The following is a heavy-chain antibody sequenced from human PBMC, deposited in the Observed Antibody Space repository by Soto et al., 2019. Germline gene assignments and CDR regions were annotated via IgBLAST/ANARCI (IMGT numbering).Heavy chain of an antibody. CDR2: ITSSGDNT. CDR3: AKGKEPTWATPIRPFDY. J-gene: IGHJ4*02. V-gene: IGHV3-23*01. Sequence: EVQLLESGGGLEQPGGSLRLSCAASRFTFSSYGMSWVRQAPGKGLEWVPAITSSGDNTYYADSVKGRFTISRDNSMNTRYLQMDRRRGEDTATYYCAKGKEPTWATPIRPFDYWGQGTLVTVSS. CDR1: RFTFSSYG. D-gene: IGHD5-12*01.